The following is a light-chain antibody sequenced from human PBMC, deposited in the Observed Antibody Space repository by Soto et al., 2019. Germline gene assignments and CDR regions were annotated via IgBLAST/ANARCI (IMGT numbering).Light chain of an antibody. Sequence: DIQLTQSPSFLSASVGDRVTITCRASQGISSYLAWYQQKPGKAPKLLIYAASTLQSGVPSRFSGSGSGTEFTLTISSLQPEDSATYYCQQLNSYPRTFGQGTKVEI. CDR1: QGISSY. V-gene: IGKV1-9*01. J-gene: IGKJ1*01. CDR3: QQLNSYPRT. CDR2: AAS.